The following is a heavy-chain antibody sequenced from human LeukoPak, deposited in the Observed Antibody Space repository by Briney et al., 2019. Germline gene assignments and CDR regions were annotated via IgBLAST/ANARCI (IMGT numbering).Heavy chain of an antibody. CDR1: GFTFSSYA. CDR3: AKDTALSGYSYGPSDY. V-gene: IGHV3-23*01. D-gene: IGHD5-18*01. CDR2: ISGRGGST. Sequence: PGGSLRLSCAASGFTFSSYAMSWVRQAPGKGLEWVSAISGRGGSTYYADSVKGRFTISRDNSKNTLYLQMNSLRAEDTAVYYCAKDTALSGYSYGPSDYWGQGTLVTVSS. J-gene: IGHJ4*02.